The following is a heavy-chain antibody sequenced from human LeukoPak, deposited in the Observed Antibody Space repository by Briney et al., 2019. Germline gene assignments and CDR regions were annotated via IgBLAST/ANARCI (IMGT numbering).Heavy chain of an antibody. CDR2: ISYDGSNK. CDR3: ARDSSSSRIFDY. J-gene: IGHJ4*02. CDR1: GFTFSSYA. V-gene: IGHV3-30-3*01. Sequence: PGRSLRLSCAASGFTFSSYAMHWVRQARGKGLEWVAVISYDGSNKYYADSVKGRFTISRDNSKNTLYLQMNSLRAEDTAVYYCARDSSSSRIFDYWGQGTLATVSS. D-gene: IGHD6-13*01.